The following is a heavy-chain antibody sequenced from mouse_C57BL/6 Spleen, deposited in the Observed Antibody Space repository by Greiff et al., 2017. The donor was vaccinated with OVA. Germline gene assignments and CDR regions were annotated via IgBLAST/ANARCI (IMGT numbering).Heavy chain of an antibody. CDR2: IRSKSSTHAT. J-gene: IGHJ2*01. CDR1: GFTFNTYA. Sequence: EVQRVESGGGLVQPKGSLKLSCAASGFTFNTYAMHWVRQAPGKGLEWVARIRSKSSTHATYYADSVKDRFTISRDDSQSMLYLQINNLKTEDTAMYYCVRESNGVYFDYWGQGTTLTVSS. D-gene: IGHD2-5*01. CDR3: VRESNGVYFDY. V-gene: IGHV10-3*01.